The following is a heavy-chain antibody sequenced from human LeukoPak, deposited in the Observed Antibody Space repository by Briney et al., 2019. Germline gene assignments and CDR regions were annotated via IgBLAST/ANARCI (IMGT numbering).Heavy chain of an antibody. CDR1: GDSVNDYY. J-gene: IGHJ3*01. CDR2: IYYSWST. V-gene: IGHV4-59*02. Sequence: SETLSLTCTVSGDSVNDYYWNWIRQPPGKGLEWIGYIYYSWSTDYNPSLKSRVTMSVDTSKNQFSLKLNSVTAADTAVYYCARGGARGSSAFDVWGQGTMVFVSA. D-gene: IGHD3-10*01. CDR3: ARGGARGSSAFDV.